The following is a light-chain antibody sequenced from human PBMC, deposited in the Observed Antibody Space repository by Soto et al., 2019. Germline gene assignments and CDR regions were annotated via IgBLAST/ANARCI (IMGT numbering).Light chain of an antibody. CDR2: DND. J-gene: IGLJ2*01. Sequence: QSVLTQPPSVSGAPGQRVTISCTGSSSNIGAGYDVLWYQQLPGTAPKLLIYDNDWRPSEIPDRFSGSKSGTSATLGITGLQTGDEANYYCGTWDSSLSAVVFGGGTKLTVL. V-gene: IGLV1-51*01. CDR1: SSNIGAGYD. CDR3: GTWDSSLSAVV.